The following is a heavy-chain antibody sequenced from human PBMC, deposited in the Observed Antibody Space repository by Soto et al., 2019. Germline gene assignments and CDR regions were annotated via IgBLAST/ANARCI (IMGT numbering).Heavy chain of an antibody. V-gene: IGHV1-69*12. J-gene: IGHJ6*02. CDR2: IIPVFGTP. D-gene: IGHD3-22*01. CDR3: ARGDATKIIVTTYYGLDV. CDR1: GGSFSNYG. Sequence: QVQVVQSGAEVKKPGSSVKVSCNASGGSFSNYGISWVRQAPGQGLEWMGGIIPVFGTPHYAQKFQDRVTITADESTSTVYMEVSSLTSEDTAVYYCARGDATKIIVTTYYGLDVWGQGTTVTVSS.